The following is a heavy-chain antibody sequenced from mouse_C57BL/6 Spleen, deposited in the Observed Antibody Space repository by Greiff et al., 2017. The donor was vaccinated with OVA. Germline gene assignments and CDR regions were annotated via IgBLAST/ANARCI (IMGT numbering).Heavy chain of an antibody. CDR2: IHPNSGST. CDR3: ASFYYYGSSS. V-gene: IGHV1-64*01. Sequence: QVQLQQPGAELVKPGASVMLSCKASGYTFTSYWMHWVKQRPGQGLEWIGMIHPNSGSTNYNEKFKSKATLTVDKSSSTAYMQLSSLTSEDSAVYYCASFYYYGSSSWGQGTTLTVSS. CDR1: GYTFTSYW. J-gene: IGHJ2*01. D-gene: IGHD1-1*01.